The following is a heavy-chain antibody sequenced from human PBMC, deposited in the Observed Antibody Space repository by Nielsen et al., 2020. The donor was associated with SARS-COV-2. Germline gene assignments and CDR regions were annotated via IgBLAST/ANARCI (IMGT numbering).Heavy chain of an antibody. CDR3: ARDRAAAFFDY. Sequence: GGSLRLSCAASGVTLSYSEMNWVRQAPGKGLEWLSFIGTTGNTMYNADSVKGRFTISRDNAKNSMYLQMNSLRDEDTAVYYCARDRAAAFFDYWGQGTLVTVSS. CDR2: IGTTGNTM. V-gene: IGHV3-48*03. D-gene: IGHD6-13*01. CDR1: GVTLSYSE. J-gene: IGHJ4*02.